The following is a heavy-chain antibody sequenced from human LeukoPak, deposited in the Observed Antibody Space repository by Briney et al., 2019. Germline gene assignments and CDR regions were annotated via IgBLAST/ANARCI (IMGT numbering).Heavy chain of an antibody. V-gene: IGHV3-21*01. CDR1: GFTFSIYS. D-gene: IGHD1-1*01. Sequence: GGSLRLSYAASGFTFSIYSMNWVRQAPGKGLEWVSTIRSSSSYIYYADSVKGRFTISRDNAKNSLYLQMNSLRAEDTAVYYCARVDSNDITVDSWGQGTLVTVSS. J-gene: IGHJ4*02. CDR2: IRSSSSYI. CDR3: ARVDSNDITVDS.